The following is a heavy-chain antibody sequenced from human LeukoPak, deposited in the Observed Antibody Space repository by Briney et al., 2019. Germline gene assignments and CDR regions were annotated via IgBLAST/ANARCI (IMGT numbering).Heavy chain of an antibody. V-gene: IGHV3-30-3*01. D-gene: IGHD1-7*01. J-gene: IGHJ4*02. CDR2: ISYDGSNK. CDR3: ARATPEYNWNSPFDY. CDR1: GFTFSSYA. Sequence: TGGSLRLSCAASGFTFSSYAMHWVRQAPGKGLEWVAVISYDGSNKYYADSVKGRFTISRDNSKNTLYLQMNSLRAEDTAVYYCARATPEYNWNSPFDYWGQGTLVTVSS.